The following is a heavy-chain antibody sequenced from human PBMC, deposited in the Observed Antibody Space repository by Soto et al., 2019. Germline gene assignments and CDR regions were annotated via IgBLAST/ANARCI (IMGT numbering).Heavy chain of an antibody. D-gene: IGHD2-2*01. V-gene: IGHV4-38-2*01. CDR1: GHSISSGYY. J-gene: IGHJ4*02. Sequence: SETLSLTCAVSGHSISSGYYWGWIRQPPGKGLEWIGSVYQSGSSNYNPSLKSRVAISLDTSKNQFSLRLSSVTAADTAVYHCASCSSTSCYPPWGLRHFDYWGQGTQVTSPQ. CDR3: ASCSSTSCYPPWGLRHFDY. CDR2: VYQSGSS.